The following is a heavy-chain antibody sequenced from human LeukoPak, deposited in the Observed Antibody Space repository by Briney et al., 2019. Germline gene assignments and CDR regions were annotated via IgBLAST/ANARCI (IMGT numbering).Heavy chain of an antibody. CDR1: GGSVRGYY. Sequence: SETLSRTCTVSGGSVRGYYWTWIRQAPGKGLEFVAYIYYSGSTNYNPSLKSRVSTSLDTSTNQFSLSLTSVTATDTATYYCARLVQKASGLYDYYYFMDVWGSGTPITVSS. CDR2: IYYSGST. CDR3: ARLVQKASGLYDYYYFMDV. D-gene: IGHD5/OR15-5a*01. J-gene: IGHJ6*04. V-gene: IGHV4-59*08.